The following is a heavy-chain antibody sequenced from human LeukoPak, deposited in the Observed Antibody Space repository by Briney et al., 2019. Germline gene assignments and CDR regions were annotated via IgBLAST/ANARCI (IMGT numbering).Heavy chain of an antibody. Sequence: PSETLSLTCTVSGGSISSYYWSWIRQPAGKGLEWIGRIYTSGSTNYNPSLKSRVTISVDKSKNQFSLKLSSVTAGDTAVYYCSRDYCSSTSCYEWFDPWGQGTLVTVSS. CDR1: GGSISSYY. J-gene: IGHJ5*02. CDR3: SRDYCSSTSCYEWFDP. V-gene: IGHV4-4*07. CDR2: IYTSGST. D-gene: IGHD2-2*01.